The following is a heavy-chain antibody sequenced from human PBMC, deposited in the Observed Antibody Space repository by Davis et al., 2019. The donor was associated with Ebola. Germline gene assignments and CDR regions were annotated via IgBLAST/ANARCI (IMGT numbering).Heavy chain of an antibody. V-gene: IGHV6-1*01. Sequence: HPQTPSLTRAISGDSVPGGSGGWNWIRQSPSRGVEWLGRTYYNSKWSNDYAVSVKSRITVNPDTSKNQFSLQLDSVTPEDTAVYYCARGWLRSGLDYWGQGILVTVSS. D-gene: IGHD3-22*01. CDR3: ARGWLRSGLDY. CDR2: TYYNSKWSN. J-gene: IGHJ4*02. CDR1: GDSVPGGSGG.